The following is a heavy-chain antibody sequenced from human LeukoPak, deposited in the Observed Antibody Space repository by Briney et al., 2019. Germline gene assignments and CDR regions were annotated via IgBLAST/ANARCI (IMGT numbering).Heavy chain of an antibody. J-gene: IGHJ4*02. D-gene: IGHD3-16*01. V-gene: IGHV3-11*01. Sequence: GGSLRLSCAASGFTFSDYYMSWIRQVPGKGLEWGLYISDSGSTIYYTDSVTGRFTICRDNANTSLYLQMNRLRGEGTAVYYCAREGGEWGDGYFDYWGQGTLVTVSS. CDR3: AREGGEWGDGYFDY. CDR2: ISDSGSTI. CDR1: GFTFSDYY.